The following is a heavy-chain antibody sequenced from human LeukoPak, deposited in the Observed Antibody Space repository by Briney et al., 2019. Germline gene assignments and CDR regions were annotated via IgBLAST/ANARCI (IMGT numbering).Heavy chain of an antibody. J-gene: IGHJ4*02. Sequence: GGSLRLSCAASRFTFSSYGMHWVRQAPGKGLEWVAYIQYDGSNEQYADSVKGRFTISRDNAKNSLYLQMNRLRAEDTAVYYCARERQLERLTFGKEGSAFDYWGQGTLVTVSS. D-gene: IGHD1-1*01. CDR1: RFTFSSYG. V-gene: IGHV3-30*02. CDR2: IQYDGSNE. CDR3: ARERQLERLTFGKEGSAFDY.